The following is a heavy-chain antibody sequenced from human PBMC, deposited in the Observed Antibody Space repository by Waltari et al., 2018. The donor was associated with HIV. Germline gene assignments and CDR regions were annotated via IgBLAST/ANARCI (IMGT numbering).Heavy chain of an antibody. V-gene: IGHV1-24*01. CDR2: FEPKNGKP. J-gene: IGHJ1*01. Sequence: QVHLIQSAFDMKRPGASVTIACKVSGSPLSDLSMEWVRQGPCHRLEWMGGFEPKNGKPVYSQRFWGRVSLAEDTSEDTAYLELNRLTSDDTAVYYCVTLYKQSPLYSNFWGQGTLVTVSP. D-gene: IGHD2-15*01. CDR1: GSPLSDLS. CDR3: VTLYKQSPLYSNF.